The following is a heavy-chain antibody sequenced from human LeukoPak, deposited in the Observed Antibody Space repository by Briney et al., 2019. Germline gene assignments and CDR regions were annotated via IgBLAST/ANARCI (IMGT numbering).Heavy chain of an antibody. D-gene: IGHD3-22*01. CDR2: MYYSGST. V-gene: IGHV4-30-4*01. CDR1: GGSISSGDYY. CDR3: ARPYYYDSRIDP. J-gene: IGHJ5*02. Sequence: SQTLSLTCTVSGGSISSGDYYWSWIRQPPGKGLEWIACMYYSGSTYYKPSLKSRVTMSADTSKNQLSLKLSSVTAADTAVYYCARPYYYDSRIDPWGQGILVTVSS.